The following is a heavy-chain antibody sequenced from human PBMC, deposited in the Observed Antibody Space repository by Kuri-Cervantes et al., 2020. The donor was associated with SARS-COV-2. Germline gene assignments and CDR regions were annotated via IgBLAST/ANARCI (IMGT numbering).Heavy chain of an antibody. CDR2: IRYDGQSK. V-gene: IGHV3-30*02. Sequence: GGSLRLSCAASGFTFSSYGMHWVRQTPGKGLEWVAFIRYDGQSKYYADSVKGRFTISRDSSKDTLYLQMNSLRTDDTAFYYCAKDHRYSSSSGVGYFDSWGQGTLVTVSS. CDR1: GFTFSSYG. J-gene: IGHJ4*02. CDR3: AKDHRYSSSSGVGYFDS. D-gene: IGHD6-6*01.